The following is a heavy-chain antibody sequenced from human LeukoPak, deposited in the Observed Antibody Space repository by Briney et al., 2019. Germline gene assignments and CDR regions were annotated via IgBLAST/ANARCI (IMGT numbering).Heavy chain of an antibody. D-gene: IGHD3-22*01. CDR2: INPNSGGT. CDR3: ASHYDSSGYLIGY. V-gene: IGHV1-2*02. J-gene: IGHJ4*02. CDR1: GYTFTGYY. Sequence: ASVKVSCKASGYTFTGYYMHWVRQAPGQGLEWMGWINPNSGGTNYAQKFQGRVTMTRDTSISTAYMELSRPRSDDTAVYYCASHYDSSGYLIGYWGQGTLVTVSS.